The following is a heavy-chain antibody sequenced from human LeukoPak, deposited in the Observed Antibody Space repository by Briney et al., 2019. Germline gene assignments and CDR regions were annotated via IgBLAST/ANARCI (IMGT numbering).Heavy chain of an antibody. Sequence: GGSLRLSCAASGFTFSRYSMNWVRQAPGKGLEWVSSISSSSSHIYYADSVKGRFTISRDNAKNSLYLQMNSLRAEDTAVYYCARLYSGSWFCDYWGQRTLVTVSS. J-gene: IGHJ4*02. CDR1: GFTFSRYS. V-gene: IGHV3-21*01. CDR3: ARLYSGSWFCDY. CDR2: ISSSSSHI. D-gene: IGHD6-13*01.